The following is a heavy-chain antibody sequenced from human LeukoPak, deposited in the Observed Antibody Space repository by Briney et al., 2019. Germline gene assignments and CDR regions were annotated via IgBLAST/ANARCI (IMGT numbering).Heavy chain of an antibody. V-gene: IGHV1-18*01. J-gene: IGHJ5*02. CDR1: GYVFTRYG. Sequence: ASVKVSCKASGYVFTRYGISWVRQAPGQGLEWMGWISAYNGNTKYAQNLQGRVTMSTDTSTSTAYMEVRSLRSDDTAVYYCARDQAVAYYYDSSGYYPQEFDPWGQGTLVTVSS. CDR3: ARDQAVAYYYDSSGYYPQEFDP. D-gene: IGHD3-22*01. CDR2: ISAYNGNT.